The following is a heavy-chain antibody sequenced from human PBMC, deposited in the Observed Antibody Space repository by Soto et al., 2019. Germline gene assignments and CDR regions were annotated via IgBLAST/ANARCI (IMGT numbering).Heavy chain of an antibody. CDR1: GFTYSSYA. V-gene: IGHV3-23*01. J-gene: IGHJ3*02. Sequence: EVQLLESGGGLVQPGGSLRLSCAASGFTYSSYAMSWVRQAPGKGMEWVSTISGSGGSTYFADSVKGRFIISRDNSKNTLYLQMNSLTVEDTAVYYCARRMATNPQYVFDIWGPGTIVTVSS. D-gene: IGHD5-12*01. CDR3: ARRMATNPQYVFDI. CDR2: ISGSGGST.